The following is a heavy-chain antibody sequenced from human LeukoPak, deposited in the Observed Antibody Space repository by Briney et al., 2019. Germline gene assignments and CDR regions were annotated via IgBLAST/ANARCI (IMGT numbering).Heavy chain of an antibody. CDR3: ASGYGGNSLTAFDI. Sequence: GGSLRLSCAASGFTFDDYGMSWVRQAPGKGLEWVSGINWNGGSTGYADSVKGRFTISRDNAKNSLYLQMNSLRAEDTALYYCASGYGGNSLTAFDIWGQGTMVTVSS. CDR1: GFTFDDYG. D-gene: IGHD4-23*01. J-gene: IGHJ3*02. V-gene: IGHV3-20*04. CDR2: INWNGGST.